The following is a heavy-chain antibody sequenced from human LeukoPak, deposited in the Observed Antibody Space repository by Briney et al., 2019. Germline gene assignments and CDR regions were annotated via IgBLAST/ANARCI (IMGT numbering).Heavy chain of an antibody. CDR2: INPSGGST. V-gene: IGHV1-46*01. CDR1: GYTFTGYY. J-gene: IGHJ6*02. Sequence: ASVTVSCKASGYTFTGYYMHWVRQAPGQGLEWMGIINPSGGSTSYAQRFQGRVTMTRDTSTSTVYMELSSLRSEDTAVYYCARDPLTTVTRNGMDVWGQGTTVTVSS. CDR3: ARDPLTTVTRNGMDV. D-gene: IGHD4-17*01.